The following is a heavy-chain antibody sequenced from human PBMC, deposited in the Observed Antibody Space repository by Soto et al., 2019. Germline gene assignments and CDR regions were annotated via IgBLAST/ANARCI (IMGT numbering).Heavy chain of an antibody. CDR1: GFTFSSYW. Sequence: PGGSLRLSCAASGFTFSSYWMHWVRQAPGKGLVWVSRISSDGSSTSYADSVKGRFTISRDNAKNTLYLQMNSLRAEDTAVYYCARDPSVWYQVSLDYYYGMHVWGQGTTVTVSS. CDR2: ISSDGSST. CDR3: ARDPSVWYQVSLDYYYGMHV. D-gene: IGHD6-19*01. V-gene: IGHV3-74*01. J-gene: IGHJ6*02.